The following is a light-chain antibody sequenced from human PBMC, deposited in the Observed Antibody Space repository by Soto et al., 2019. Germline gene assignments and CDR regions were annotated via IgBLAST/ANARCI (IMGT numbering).Light chain of an antibody. CDR2: KAS. CDR1: QSIGTS. CDR3: QHCDSYWT. J-gene: IGKJ1*01. V-gene: IGKV1-5*03. Sequence: DIQMTQSPSTLSASVGDRVTITCRASQSIGTSLALYQQKPGKAPKALIYKASSLESGVPSRFSGSGSGTEFTLTISSLQPDDFATYYCQHCDSYWTFGQGTKVEIK.